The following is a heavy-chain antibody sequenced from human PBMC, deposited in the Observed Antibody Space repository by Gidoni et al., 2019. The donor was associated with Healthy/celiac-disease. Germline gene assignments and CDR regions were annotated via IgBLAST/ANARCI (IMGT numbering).Heavy chain of an antibody. CDR1: GFTFDDYA. V-gene: IGHV3-9*01. CDR3: AKDVGYCSSTSCSYYYYGMDV. CDR2: ISWNSGSI. D-gene: IGHD2-2*01. J-gene: IGHJ6*02. Sequence: EVQLVESGGGLVQPGRSLRLSCAASGFTFDDYAMHWVRQAPGKGLEWVSGISWNSGSIGYADSVKGRFTISRDNAKNSLYLQMNSLRAEDTALYYCAKDVGYCSSTSCSYYYYGMDVWGQGTTVTVSS.